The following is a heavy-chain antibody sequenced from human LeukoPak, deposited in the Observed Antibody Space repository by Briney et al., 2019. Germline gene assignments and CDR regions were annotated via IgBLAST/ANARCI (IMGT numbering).Heavy chain of an antibody. D-gene: IGHD4-23*01. V-gene: IGHV4-4*07. CDR1: GGSINSCY. CDR2: IYSSGST. J-gene: IGHJ4*02. Sequence: SETLSLTCTVSGGSINSCYWSWIRQPAGKGLEWIGRIYSSGSTNYNPSLKSRVSMSVDTSKNQFSLKLTSVTAADTAVYYCARGGKATVVTMWGQGILVTVSS. CDR3: ARGGKATVVTM.